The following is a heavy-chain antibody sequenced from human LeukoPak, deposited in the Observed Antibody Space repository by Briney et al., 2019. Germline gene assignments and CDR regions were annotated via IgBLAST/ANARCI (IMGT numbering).Heavy chain of an antibody. D-gene: IGHD6-13*01. CDR1: AFPFSNYW. J-gene: IGHJ4*02. CDR2: VNSDGSTT. Sequence: PGGSLRLSCAASAFPFSNYWMHWVRQAPGKGLVWVSRVNSDGSTTNYADSVKGRFTISRDNAENTLYMRMNSLRPEDTAVYYCARGYYSSSRIDYWGQGTLVTVSS. V-gene: IGHV3-74*01. CDR3: ARGYYSSSRIDY.